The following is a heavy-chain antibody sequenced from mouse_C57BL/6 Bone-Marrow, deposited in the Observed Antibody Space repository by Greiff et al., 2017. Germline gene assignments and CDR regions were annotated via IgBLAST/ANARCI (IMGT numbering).Heavy chain of an antibody. CDR1: GFTFSDYG. CDR3: ARRRGLRRAMDY. Sequence: EVQRVESGGGLVKPGGSLKLSCAASGFTFSDYGMHWVRQAPEKGLGWVAYISSGSSTIYYADTVKGRFTISRDNAKNTLFLQMTSLRSEDTAMYYCARRRGLRRAMDYWGQGTSVTVSS. V-gene: IGHV5-17*01. J-gene: IGHJ4*01. CDR2: ISSGSSTI. D-gene: IGHD2-4*01.